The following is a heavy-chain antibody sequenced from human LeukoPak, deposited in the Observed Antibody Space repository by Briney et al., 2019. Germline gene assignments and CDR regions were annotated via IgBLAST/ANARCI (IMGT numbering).Heavy chain of an antibody. J-gene: IGHJ3*02. CDR3: ARLFHIVVVPAAKGAFDI. Sequence: SETLSLTCTVSGGSISSYYWSWIRQPPGKGLEWIGYIYYSGSTYYNPSLKSRVTISVDTSKNQFSLKLSSVTAADTAVYYCARLFHIVVVPAAKGAFDIWGQGTMVTVSS. D-gene: IGHD2-2*01. CDR1: GGSISSYY. V-gene: IGHV4-59*04. CDR2: IYYSGST.